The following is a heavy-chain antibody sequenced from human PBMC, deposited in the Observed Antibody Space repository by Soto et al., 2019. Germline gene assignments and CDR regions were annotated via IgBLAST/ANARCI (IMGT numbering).Heavy chain of an antibody. J-gene: IGHJ6*02. Sequence: EVQLVESGGGLVQPGGSLRLSCAASGFTLSSYDIHRVRQATGEGLAWVSGIGSGGDTHYADSVKGRFIISREDGKNSLYLQMNNLRVGDTAVYYCTRKTPPTGMEVWGQGATVTVSS. V-gene: IGHV3-13*01. D-gene: IGHD3-9*01. CDR3: TRKTPPTGMEV. CDR1: GFTLSSYD. CDR2: IGSGGDT.